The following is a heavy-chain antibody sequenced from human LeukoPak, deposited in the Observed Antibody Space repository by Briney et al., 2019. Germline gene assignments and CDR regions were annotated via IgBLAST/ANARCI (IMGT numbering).Heavy chain of an antibody. J-gene: IGHJ4*02. V-gene: IGHV3-30-3*01. Sequence: GGSLRLSCVASGFTFSAHYMDWVRQAPGKGLEWVAVISYDGSNKYYADSVKGRFTISRDNSKNTLYLQMNSLRAEDTAVYYCARPISTYYYDSSGYYHSYYFDYWGQGTLVTVSS. CDR1: GFTFSAHY. CDR2: ISYDGSNK. CDR3: ARPISTYYYDSSGYYHSYYFDY. D-gene: IGHD3-22*01.